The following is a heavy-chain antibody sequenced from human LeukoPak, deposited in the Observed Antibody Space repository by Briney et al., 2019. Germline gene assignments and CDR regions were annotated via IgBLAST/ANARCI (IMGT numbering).Heavy chain of an antibody. CDR2: IYYSGST. D-gene: IGHD3-9*01. V-gene: IGHV4-59*01. CDR3: ARARDYDILTGRAWWFDP. CDR1: GGSISSYY. Sequence: ASETLSLTCTVSGGSISSYYWSWIRQPPGKGLEWIGYIYYSGSTNYNPSLKSRVTISVDTSKNQFSLKLSSVTAADTAVYYCARARDYDILTGRAWWFDPWGQGTLVTVSS. J-gene: IGHJ5*02.